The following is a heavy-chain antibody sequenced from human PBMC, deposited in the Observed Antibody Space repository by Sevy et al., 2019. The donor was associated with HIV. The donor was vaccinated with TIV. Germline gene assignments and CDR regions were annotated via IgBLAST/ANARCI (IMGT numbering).Heavy chain of an antibody. CDR1: GYTFTGYY. V-gene: IGHV1-2*02. D-gene: IGHD6-13*01. Sequence: ASVKVSCKASGYTFTGYYIHWVRQAPGQGLEWMGGINPHSGGTNYAQKFQGRVTMTRDTSISTAYMELSRLRSDDTAVYYCARDKRASGAAAPDWFDPWGQGTPVTVSS. J-gene: IGHJ5*02. CDR2: INPHSGGT. CDR3: ARDKRASGAAAPDWFDP.